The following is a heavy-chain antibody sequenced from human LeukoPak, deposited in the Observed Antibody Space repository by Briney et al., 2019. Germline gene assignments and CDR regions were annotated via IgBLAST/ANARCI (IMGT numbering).Heavy chain of an antibody. D-gene: IGHD3-10*01. J-gene: IGHJ4*02. CDR3: ASQSFGELAY. CDR1: GFIFSDYA. V-gene: IGHV3-30*03. Sequence: PGGSLRLSCAASGFIFSDYAMHWVRQAPGKGLEWVAVISYDGTNKYYGDSVKGRFTISRDNAKNSLYLQMNSLRAEDTAVYYCASQSFGELAYWGQGTLVTVSS. CDR2: ISYDGTNK.